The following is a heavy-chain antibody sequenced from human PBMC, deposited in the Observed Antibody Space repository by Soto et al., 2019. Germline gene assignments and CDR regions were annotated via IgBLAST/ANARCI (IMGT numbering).Heavy chain of an antibody. CDR1: GFTFSSYS. J-gene: IGHJ5*02. V-gene: IGHV3-30*03. Sequence: PGGSLRLSCAASGFTFSSYSMHWVRQAPGKGLEGVAVISNDGSKKYYADSVKGRFTISRDNSTSTAYMELSSLRSEDTAVYYCARYNIDCSGGSCYSWWFDPWGQGTLVTVSS. CDR2: ISNDGSKK. CDR3: ARYNIDCSGGSCYSWWFDP. D-gene: IGHD2-15*01.